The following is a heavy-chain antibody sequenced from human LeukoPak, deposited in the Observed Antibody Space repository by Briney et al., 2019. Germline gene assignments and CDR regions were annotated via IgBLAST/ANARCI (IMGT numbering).Heavy chain of an antibody. J-gene: IGHJ4*02. CDR2: ISSSSSTI. D-gene: IGHD1-7*01. Sequence: GGSLRLSCAASGFTFSSYSMNWVRQAPGQGLEWVSYISSSSSTIYYADSVKGRFTISRDNAKNSLYLQMNSLRAEDTAVYYCGSGRYNWDYGGRSGGGVFDYWGQGTLVTVSS. CDR3: GSGRYNWDYGGRSGGGVFDY. CDR1: GFTFSSYS. V-gene: IGHV3-48*01.